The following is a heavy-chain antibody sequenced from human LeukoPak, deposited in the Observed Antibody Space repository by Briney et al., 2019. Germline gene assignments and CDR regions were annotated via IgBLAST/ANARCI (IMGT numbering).Heavy chain of an antibody. CDR1: GGSISSGDYY. D-gene: IGHD3-3*01. CDR3: ARVPFLEWAINWFDP. V-gene: IGHV4-30-4*08. J-gene: IGHJ5*02. CDR2: IYYSGST. Sequence: SQTLSLTCTVSGGSISSGDYYWSWIRQPPGKGLEWIGYIYYSGSTYYNPSLKSRVTISVDTSKNQFSLKLSSVTAADTAVYYCARVPFLEWAINWFDPWGQGTLVTVSS.